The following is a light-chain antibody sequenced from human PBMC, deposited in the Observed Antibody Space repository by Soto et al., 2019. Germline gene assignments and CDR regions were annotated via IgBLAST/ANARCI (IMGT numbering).Light chain of an antibody. CDR3: QQRSNWPLT. J-gene: IGKJ4*01. CDR1: QSVSSY. V-gene: IGKV3-11*01. Sequence: EIVLTQSPATLSLSPGERATLSCRASQSVSSYLAWHQQKPGQAPRLLIYDASNRATGIPARFSGSGSGTDFTLTISSLEPEYFAVYYCQQRSNWPLTFGGGTKVEIK. CDR2: DAS.